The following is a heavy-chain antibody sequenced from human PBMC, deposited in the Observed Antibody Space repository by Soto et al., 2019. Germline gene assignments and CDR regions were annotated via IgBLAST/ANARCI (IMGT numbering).Heavy chain of an antibody. CDR3: ARGGPYYPYYCDMDV. D-gene: IGHD2-21*01. Sequence: GGSLRLSCAASGFTFSSYWMHWVRQTPGEGLVWVSRIKSDGSSTSYADSVKGRNTISRENAKNTLYLEMNSLRSEDTAVYYCARGGPYYPYYCDMDVWGRGTTVTVSS. V-gene: IGHV3-74*01. CDR2: IKSDGSST. J-gene: IGHJ6*02. CDR1: GFTFSSYW.